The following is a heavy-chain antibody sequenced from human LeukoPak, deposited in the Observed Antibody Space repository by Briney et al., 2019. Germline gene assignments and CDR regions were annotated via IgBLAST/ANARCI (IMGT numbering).Heavy chain of an antibody. CDR3: AKDLVVPAANFDY. V-gene: IGHV3-23*01. CDR1: GFTFSNAW. D-gene: IGHD2-2*01. CDR2: ISGSGGST. Sequence: PGGSLRLSCAASGFTFSNAWMSWVRQAPGKGLEWVSAISGSGGSTYYADSVKGRFTISRDNSKNTLYLQMNSLRAEDTAVYYCAKDLVVPAANFDYWGQGTLVTVSS. J-gene: IGHJ4*02.